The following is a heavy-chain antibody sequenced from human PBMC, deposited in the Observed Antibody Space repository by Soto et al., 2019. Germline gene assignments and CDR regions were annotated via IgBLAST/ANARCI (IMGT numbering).Heavy chain of an antibody. D-gene: IGHD5-12*01. CDR2: IYSGGST. V-gene: IGHV3-66*01. CDR1: GFTVSSNY. Sequence: EVQLVESGGGLVQPGGSLRLSCAASGFTVSSNYMSWVRQAPGKGLEWVSVIYSGGSTYYADSVKGRFTISRDNSKNTLYLQMNSLRAEDTAVYYCARVYGGYRSSDFDYWGQGTLVTVSS. J-gene: IGHJ4*02. CDR3: ARVYGGYRSSDFDY.